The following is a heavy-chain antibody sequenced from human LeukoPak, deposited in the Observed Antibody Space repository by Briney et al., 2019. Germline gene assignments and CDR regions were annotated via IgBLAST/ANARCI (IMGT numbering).Heavy chain of an antibody. CDR1: GFAFSSYT. Sequence: GGSLRLSCAASGFAFSSYTMNWVRQAPGKGLEWVSSISPTSRYIYSEDSMKGRFTISRDNAKNSLFLQINSLRAEDTAVYYCARVAAPYNSGWYPDYWGQGTLVTVSS. CDR3: ARVAAPYNSGWYPDY. V-gene: IGHV3-21*04. J-gene: IGHJ4*02. D-gene: IGHD6-19*01. CDR2: ISPTSRYI.